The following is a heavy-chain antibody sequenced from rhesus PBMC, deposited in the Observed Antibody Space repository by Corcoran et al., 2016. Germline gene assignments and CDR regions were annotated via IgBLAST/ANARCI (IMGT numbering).Heavy chain of an antibody. Sequence: QVQLQESGPGLVKPSATLSLTCPVSGGSISGSYTWNWIRQSPWTGLEWIGAVYSITARTNYNPSLKSRVTISKDTSKNQFSLRLTSVTAADTAVYYCARQGYTDHLGGLDSWGQGVVVTVSS. D-gene: IGHD2-39*02. CDR1: GGSISGSYT. CDR2: VYSITART. J-gene: IGHJ6*01. CDR3: ARQGYTDHLGGLDS. V-gene: IGHV4-143*01.